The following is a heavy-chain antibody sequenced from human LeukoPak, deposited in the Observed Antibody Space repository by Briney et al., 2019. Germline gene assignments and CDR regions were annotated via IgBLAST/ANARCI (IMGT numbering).Heavy chain of an antibody. V-gene: IGHV3-11*01. CDR3: ARVWLGYYYDSSGYSRDY. D-gene: IGHD3-22*01. CDR1: GFTFSDYY. Sequence: SGGSLRLSCAASGFTFSDYYMSWIRQAPGKGLEWVSYISSSGSTIYYADSVKGRFTISRDNAKNSLYLQMNSLRAEDTAVYYCARVWLGYYYDSSGYSRDYWGQGTLVTVSS. J-gene: IGHJ4*02. CDR2: ISSSGSTI.